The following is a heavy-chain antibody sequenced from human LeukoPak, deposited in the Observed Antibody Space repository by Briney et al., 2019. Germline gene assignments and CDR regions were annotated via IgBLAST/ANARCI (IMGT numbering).Heavy chain of an antibody. CDR3: ARSSSGFPRPTMIVVATVGFDP. CDR2: IYYSGST. CDR1: GGSISSYY. J-gene: IGHJ5*02. V-gene: IGHV4-59*01. D-gene: IGHD3-22*01. Sequence: SETLSLTCTVSGGSISSYYWSWIRQPPGKGLEWIGYIYYSGSTNYNPSLKSRVTISVDTSKNQFSLKLSSVTAADTAVYYCARSSSGFPRPTMIVVATVGFDPWGQGTLITVSS.